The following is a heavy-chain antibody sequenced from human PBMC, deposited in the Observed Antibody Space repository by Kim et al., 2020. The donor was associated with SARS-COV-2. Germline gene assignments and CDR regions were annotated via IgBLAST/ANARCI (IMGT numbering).Heavy chain of an antibody. Sequence: ASVKVSCKASGYTFTSYAMHWVRQAPGQRLEWMGWINAGNGNTKYSQKFQGRVTITRDTSASTAYMELSSLRSEDTAVDYCARGQLPSLRYFDWLGEATYGMDVWGQGTTVTVSS. V-gene: IGHV1-3*01. D-gene: IGHD3-9*01. CDR3: ARGQLPSLRYFDWLGEATYGMDV. CDR1: GYTFTSYA. CDR2: INAGNGNT. J-gene: IGHJ6*02.